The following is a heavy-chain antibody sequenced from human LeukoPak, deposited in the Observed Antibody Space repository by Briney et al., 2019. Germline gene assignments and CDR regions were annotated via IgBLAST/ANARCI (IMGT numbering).Heavy chain of an antibody. V-gene: IGHV3-23*01. CDR1: GFNFSSYA. J-gene: IGHJ4*02. CDR2: ISGSGGST. D-gene: IGHD6-13*01. CDR3: AKDHLVAAAGYFDY. Sequence: GGSLRLSCAASGFNFSSYAMSWVRQAPGKGLEWVSAISGSGGSTYYVDSVKGRFTISRDNSKNTLYLQMNSLRAEDTALYYCAKDHLVAAAGYFDYWGQGTLVTVSS.